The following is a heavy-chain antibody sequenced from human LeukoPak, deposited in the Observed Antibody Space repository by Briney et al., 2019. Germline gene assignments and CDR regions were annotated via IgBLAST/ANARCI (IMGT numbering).Heavy chain of an antibody. CDR3: ARDSAYCSGGSCYSGVTDY. CDR1: GYTFTSYG. J-gene: IGHJ4*02. Sequence: WASVEVSCKASGYTFTSYGISWVRQAPGQGLEWMGWISAYNGNTNYAQKLQGRVTMTTDTSTSTAYMELRSLRSDDTAVYYCARDSAYCSGGSCYSGVTDYWGQGTLVTVSS. D-gene: IGHD2-15*01. CDR2: ISAYNGNT. V-gene: IGHV1-18*01.